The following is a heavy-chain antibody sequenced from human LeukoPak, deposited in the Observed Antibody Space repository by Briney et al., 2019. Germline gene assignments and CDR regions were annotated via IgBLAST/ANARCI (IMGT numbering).Heavy chain of an antibody. CDR2: INTNTGNP. Sequence: GASVKVSCKASGYTFTSYAMNWVRQAPGQGLEWMGWINTNTGNPTYAQGFTGRFVFSLDTSVSTAYLQISSLKAEDTAVYYCATGVAAAGTEWFDPWGQGTLVTVSS. V-gene: IGHV7-4-1*02. J-gene: IGHJ5*02. CDR3: ATGVAAAGTEWFDP. CDR1: GYTFTSYA. D-gene: IGHD6-13*01.